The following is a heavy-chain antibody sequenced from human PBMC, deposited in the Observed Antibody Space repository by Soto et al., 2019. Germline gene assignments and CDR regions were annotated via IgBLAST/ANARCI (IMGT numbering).Heavy chain of an antibody. D-gene: IGHD2-2*02. Sequence: GGSVRLSCAASEFTFSIYAMSWVRQAPGKGLEWVSTISGSGGSTYYADSVKGRFTISRDSSKNTLFLQMTSLRAEDTAVYFCARVLCSSSSCYRRGFDFWGQGTLVTSPQ. J-gene: IGHJ4*02. CDR2: ISGSGGST. CDR3: ARVLCSSSSCYRRGFDF. V-gene: IGHV3-23*01. CDR1: EFTFSIYA.